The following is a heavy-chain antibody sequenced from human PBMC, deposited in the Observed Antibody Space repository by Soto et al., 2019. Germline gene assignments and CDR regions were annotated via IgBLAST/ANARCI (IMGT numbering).Heavy chain of an antibody. D-gene: IGHD3-3*01. J-gene: IGHJ6*02. CDR1: GGTFSSYA. Sequence: QVQLVQSGAAVKKPGSSVKVSCQASGGTFSSYAISWVRQAPGQGLEWMGGIIPSFGTANYAQKFQGRVTITADESTSTAYMELSSLRSEDTAVYYCARAPGAPTIFGGLCMDVWGQGTTVTVSS. V-gene: IGHV1-69*01. CDR2: IIPSFGTA. CDR3: ARAPGAPTIFGGLCMDV.